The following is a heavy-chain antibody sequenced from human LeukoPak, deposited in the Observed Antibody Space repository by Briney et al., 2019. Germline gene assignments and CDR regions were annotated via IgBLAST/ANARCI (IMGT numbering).Heavy chain of an antibody. CDR3: AKGLNRWWWELLPYYGMGV. D-gene: IGHD1-26*01. J-gene: IGHJ6*02. V-gene: IGHV3-30*18. CDR2: ISYDGSNK. CDR1: GFTFSSYG. Sequence: GGSLRLSWAASGFTFSSYGMHWVRQAPGKRLEWVAVISYDGSNKYYADSVKGRFTISRDNSKNTLYLQMNSLRAEDTAVYYCAKGLNRWWWELLPYYGMGVWGQGTTVTVSS.